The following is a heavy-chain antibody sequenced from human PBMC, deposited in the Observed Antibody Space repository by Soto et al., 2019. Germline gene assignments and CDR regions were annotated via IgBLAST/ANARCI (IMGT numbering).Heavy chain of an antibody. Sequence: EVQLMESGGGLVQPGGSLRLSCAASGFTFDNYAMHWVRQAPGKGLEWVSGISATGGSTYYAASVRGRFGISRDNSKNSLDLQMNSLRAEDTAVYYCARSLDVFLWLGELLSLGFDSWGQGTLVTASS. D-gene: IGHD3-10*01. J-gene: IGHJ4*02. CDR2: ISATGGST. V-gene: IGHV3-23*01. CDR1: GFTFDNYA. CDR3: ARSLDVFLWLGELLSLGFDS.